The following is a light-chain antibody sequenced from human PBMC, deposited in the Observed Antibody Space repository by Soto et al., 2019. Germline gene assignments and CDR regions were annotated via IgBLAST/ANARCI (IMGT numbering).Light chain of an antibody. CDR2: GAS. V-gene: IGKV3-20*01. CDR1: QSVSSGY. CDR3: QHYGNSPT. Sequence: EIVLTQSPGTLSLSPGDGATLSCRASQSVSSGYLAWYQQKPGQAPRLLIYGASRRATGIPDRLSGSGSGTGFTLSISRLEPEDFAVYWCQHYGNSPTFGQGTKVQIK. J-gene: IGKJ1*01.